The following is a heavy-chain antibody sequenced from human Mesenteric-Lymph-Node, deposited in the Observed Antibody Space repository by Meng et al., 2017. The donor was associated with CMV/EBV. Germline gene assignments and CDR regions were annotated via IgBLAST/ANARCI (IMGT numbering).Heavy chain of an antibody. D-gene: IGHD1-1*01. CDR1: GFYPSTSGVG. CDR2: IYWDDDK. J-gene: IGHJ4*02. CDR3: AHRFGTFNYFDY. Sequence: CTFSGFYPSTSGVGVGWIRQPPEKALEWLTLIYWDDDKRYSPSLKSRLTINKDTSKNQLVLTMTNMDPVDTGTYYCAHRFGTFNYFDYWGQGTLVTVSS. V-gene: IGHV2-5*02.